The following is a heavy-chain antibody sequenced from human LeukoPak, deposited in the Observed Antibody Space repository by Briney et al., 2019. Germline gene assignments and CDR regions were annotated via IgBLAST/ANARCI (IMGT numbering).Heavy chain of an antibody. CDR3: AKIAAAAPFDY. CDR1: GFTISSYG. V-gene: IGHV3-30*18. Sequence: GGSLRLSCAASGFTISSYGMHWVRQAPGKGLEWVAIISYDGSNKYYADSVKGRFTISRDNSKNTLYLQMNSLRAEDTAVYYCAKIAAAAPFDYWGQGTLVTVSS. CDR2: ISYDGSNK. J-gene: IGHJ4*02. D-gene: IGHD6-13*01.